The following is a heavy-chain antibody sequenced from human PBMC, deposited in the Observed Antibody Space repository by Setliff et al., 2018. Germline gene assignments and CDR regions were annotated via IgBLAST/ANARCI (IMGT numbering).Heavy chain of an antibody. CDR3: ARDPYYYDSSGYYYRNY. CDR2: ISDSGGST. Sequence: PGGSLRLSCAASGFTFNSYAMSWVRQAPGKGLEWVSSISDSGGSTYYADSVKGRFTISRDNAKNSLYLQMNSLRAEDTAVYYCARDPYYYDSSGYYYRNYWGQGTLVTVSS. D-gene: IGHD3-22*01. CDR1: GFTFNSYA. V-gene: IGHV3-23*01. J-gene: IGHJ4*02.